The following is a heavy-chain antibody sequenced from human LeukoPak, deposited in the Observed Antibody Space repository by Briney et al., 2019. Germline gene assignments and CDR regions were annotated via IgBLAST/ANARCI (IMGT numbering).Heavy chain of an antibody. D-gene: IGHD3-9*01. CDR1: GYTFIDYC. CDR3: ALLTYDILTGYYKDLDY. CDR2: INPNSGDT. V-gene: IGHV1-2*02. J-gene: IGHJ4*02. Sequence: ASVKVSCKAFGYTFIDYCMHWVRQAPGQGLEWMGWINPNSGDTKFAQKFQGRVTMTRDTSISTAYMELNRLRTDATAVYYCALLTYDILTGYYKDLDYSGQGTLVTVSS.